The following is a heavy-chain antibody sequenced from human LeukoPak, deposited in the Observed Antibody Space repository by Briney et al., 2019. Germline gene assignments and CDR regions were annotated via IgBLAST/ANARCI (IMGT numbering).Heavy chain of an antibody. CDR2: ISWNSGSI. CDR3: AKDSGIAAAGYNWFDP. D-gene: IGHD6-13*01. V-gene: IGHV3-9*01. Sequence: GGSLRLSCAASGFTFDDYAMHWVRQAPGKGPEWVSGISWNSGSIGYADSVKGRFTISRDNAKNSLYLQMSSLRAEDTALYYCAKDSGIAAAGYNWFDPWGQGTLVTVSS. J-gene: IGHJ5*02. CDR1: GFTFDDYA.